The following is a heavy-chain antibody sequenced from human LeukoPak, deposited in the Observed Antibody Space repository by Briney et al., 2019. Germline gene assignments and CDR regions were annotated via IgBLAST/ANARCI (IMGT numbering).Heavy chain of an antibody. CDR3: AIQKDRGMYDYYGMDV. CDR2: IYVGGVT. D-gene: IGHD3-10*01. V-gene: IGHV3-53*01. CDR1: GFTVSGNY. Sequence: QPGGSLRLSCVASGFTVSGNYLSWVRQAPGKGLEWVSLIYVGGVTYYADSVKGRFTISRDNSVNTLYLQMNSLRAEDTAVYYCAIQKDRGMYDYYGMDVWGQGTTVTVSS. J-gene: IGHJ6*02.